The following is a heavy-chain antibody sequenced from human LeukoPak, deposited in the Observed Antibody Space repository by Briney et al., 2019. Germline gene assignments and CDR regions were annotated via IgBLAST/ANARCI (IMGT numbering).Heavy chain of an antibody. CDR2: INHSGSI. Sequence: PSETLSLTCAVYGGSFSGYYWSWIRQPPGKGLEWIGEINHSGSINYNPSLKSRVTISVDTSKDQFSLKLSSVTAADTAVYYCASRRRDGYMGAFDIWGQGTMVTVSS. CDR1: GGSFSGYY. CDR3: ASRRRDGYMGAFDI. V-gene: IGHV4-34*01. D-gene: IGHD5-24*01. J-gene: IGHJ3*02.